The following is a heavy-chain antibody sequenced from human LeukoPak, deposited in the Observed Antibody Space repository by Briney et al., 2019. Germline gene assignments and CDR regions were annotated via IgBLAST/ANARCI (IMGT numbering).Heavy chain of an antibody. D-gene: IGHD3-22*01. CDR1: GYTFTSYD. J-gene: IGHJ4*02. V-gene: IGHV1-8*01. Sequence: GASVKVSCKASGYTFTSYDINWVRQANGQGLEWMGWMNPNSGSTGYAQKFQGRVTMTRNTSISTAYMELSSLRSEDAAVYYCARAYYDSSGYCLYYFDYWGQGTLVTVSS. CDR3: ARAYYDSSGYCLYYFDY. CDR2: MNPNSGST.